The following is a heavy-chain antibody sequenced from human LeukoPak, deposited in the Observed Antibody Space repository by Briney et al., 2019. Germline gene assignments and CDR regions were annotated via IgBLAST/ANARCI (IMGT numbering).Heavy chain of an antibody. D-gene: IGHD6-13*01. J-gene: IGHJ4*02. Sequence: GGSLRLSCAASGFTFSDYYMSWIRQAPGKGLEWVSYISSSGSTIYYADSVKGRFTISRDNSKNTLYLQMNSLTDEDTAVYYCARGGGSGRYGLPFDSWGQGTLVTVSS. CDR2: ISSSGSTI. V-gene: IGHV3-11*04. CDR3: ARGGGSGRYGLPFDS. CDR1: GFTFSDYY.